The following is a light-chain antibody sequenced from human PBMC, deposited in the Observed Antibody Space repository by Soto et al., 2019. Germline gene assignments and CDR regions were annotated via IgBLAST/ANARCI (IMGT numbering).Light chain of an antibody. Sequence: QSVLTQPPSVSGAPGHRVTISCTGSSSNIGAGYDVHWYQQLPGTAPKLLIYGNSNRPSGVPDRFSGSKSGTSASLAITGLQAEDEADYYCQSYDRSLSRVFGGGIKLNVL. CDR3: QSYDRSLSRV. CDR2: GNS. CDR1: SSNIGAGYD. V-gene: IGLV1-40*01. J-gene: IGLJ2*01.